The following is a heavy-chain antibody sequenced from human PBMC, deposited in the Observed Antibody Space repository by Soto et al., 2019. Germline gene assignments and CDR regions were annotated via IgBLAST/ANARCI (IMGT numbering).Heavy chain of an antibody. V-gene: IGHV1-2*04. CDR3: ARGRLGYCSGGSCYPSGAFDI. CDR1: GYTFTGYY. D-gene: IGHD2-15*01. J-gene: IGHJ3*02. Sequence: ASVKVSCKASGYTFTGYYMHWVRQAPGQGLEGMGWINPNSGGTNYAQKFQGWVTMTRDTPISTAYMELRRLRSDDTAGYYCARGRLGYCSGGSCYPSGAFDIWGQGTMVTVSS. CDR2: INPNSGGT.